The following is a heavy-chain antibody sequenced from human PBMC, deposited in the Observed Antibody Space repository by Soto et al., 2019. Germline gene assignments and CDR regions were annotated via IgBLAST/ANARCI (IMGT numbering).Heavy chain of an antibody. CDR2: IYSGGNT. D-gene: IGHD6-13*01. CDR1: GFTVSNNY. V-gene: IGHV3-53*01. J-gene: IGHJ4*02. Sequence: PGGSLRLSCAASGFTVSNNYMIWVRQAPGKGLEWVSLIYSGGNTHYADSVKGRFTISRDDSKNTLYLQMNSLRVEDTAVYYCARDPPGIAASGAGGWGQGTLVTVSS. CDR3: ARDPPGIAASGAGG.